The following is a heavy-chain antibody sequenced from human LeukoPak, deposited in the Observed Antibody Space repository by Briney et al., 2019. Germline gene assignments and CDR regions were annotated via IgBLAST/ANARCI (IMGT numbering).Heavy chain of an antibody. D-gene: IGHD1-1*01. Sequence: KPSETLSLTCTVSGGSISSYYWSWIRQPPGKGLEWIGEINHSGSTNYNPSLKSRVTISVDTSKNQFSLKLSSVTAADTAVYYCAAIRYNWNDYWGQGTLVTVSS. V-gene: IGHV4-34*01. J-gene: IGHJ4*02. CDR1: GGSISSYY. CDR2: INHSGST. CDR3: AAIRYNWNDY.